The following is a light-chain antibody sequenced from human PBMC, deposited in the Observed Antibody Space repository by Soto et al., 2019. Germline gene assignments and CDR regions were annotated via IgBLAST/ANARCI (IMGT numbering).Light chain of an antibody. CDR3: QKYNSAPHT. J-gene: IGKJ1*01. CDR2: GAS. CDR1: QGISTF. Sequence: DIQMTQSPSSLSASVGDRVTIACRASQGISTFLAWYQRQPGKAPKLLIFGASTLQSGVPSRFSGSGSGTDFTLTISSLQPEDVATYYCQKYNSAPHTFGQGTKVDIK. V-gene: IGKV1-27*01.